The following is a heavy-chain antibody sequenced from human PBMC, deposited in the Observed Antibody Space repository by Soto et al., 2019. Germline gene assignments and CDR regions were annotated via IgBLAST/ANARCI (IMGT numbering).Heavy chain of an antibody. J-gene: IGHJ6*02. Sequence: ASVKVSGKASGYTFTSYYMHWVRQAPGQGLEWMGIINPSGGSTSYAQKFQGRVTMTRDTSTSTVYMELSSLRSEDTAVYYCAREARGYSYKYYYYGMDVWGQGTTVTVSS. CDR2: INPSGGST. CDR3: AREARGYSYKYYYYGMDV. V-gene: IGHV1-46*01. CDR1: GYTFTSYY. D-gene: IGHD5-18*01.